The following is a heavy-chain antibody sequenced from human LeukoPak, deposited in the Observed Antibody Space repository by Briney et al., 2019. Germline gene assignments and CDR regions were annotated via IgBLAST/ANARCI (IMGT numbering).Heavy chain of an antibody. Sequence: GGSLRLSCAASGFTFSSYGMHWVRQAPGKGLEWVAFIRYDGSNKYYADSVKGRFTISRDNSKNTLYLQMNSLRAEDTAVYYCAKDSGYDRSQGRFDYWGQGTLVTVSS. CDR3: AKDSGYDRSQGRFDY. J-gene: IGHJ4*02. V-gene: IGHV3-30*02. CDR2: IRYDGSNK. CDR1: GFTFSSYG. D-gene: IGHD3-22*01.